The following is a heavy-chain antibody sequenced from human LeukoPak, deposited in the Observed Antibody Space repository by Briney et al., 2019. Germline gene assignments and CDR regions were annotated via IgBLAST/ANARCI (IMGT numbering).Heavy chain of an antibody. CDR2: INHSGST. CDR1: GGSFSGYY. Sequence: SETLSLTCAVYGGSFSGYYWSWIRQPPGKGLEWIGEINHSGSTNYNPSLKSRVTISVDTSKNQFSLKLSSVTAADTAVYYCARGIGASKNYYWYFDLWGRGTLVTVSS. D-gene: IGHD1-26*01. CDR3: ARGIGASKNYYWYFDL. V-gene: IGHV4-34*01. J-gene: IGHJ2*01.